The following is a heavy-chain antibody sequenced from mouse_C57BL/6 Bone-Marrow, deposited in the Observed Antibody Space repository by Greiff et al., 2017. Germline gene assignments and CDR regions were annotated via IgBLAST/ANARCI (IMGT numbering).Heavy chain of an antibody. CDR3: ARGYYYGSDDY. J-gene: IGHJ2*01. Sequence: EVKLMESGGGLVKPGGSLKLSCAASGFTFSSYAMSWVRQTPEKRLEWVATISDGGSYTYYPDNVKGRFTISRDNAKNNLYLQMSHLKSEDTAMYYCARGYYYGSDDYWGQGTTLTVSS. D-gene: IGHD1-1*01. V-gene: IGHV5-4*03. CDR2: ISDGGSYT. CDR1: GFTFSSYA.